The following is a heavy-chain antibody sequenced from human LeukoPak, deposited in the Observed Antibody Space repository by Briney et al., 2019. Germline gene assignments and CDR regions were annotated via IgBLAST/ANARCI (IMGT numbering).Heavy chain of an antibody. V-gene: IGHV4-59*01. Sequence: PSETLSLTCTVSGGSISSYYWSWIRQPPGKGLEWIGYIYYSGSTNYNPSLKSRVTISVDTSKNQFSLKLSSVTAADTAVYYCARTDPDIAIDWGQGTLVTVSS. J-gene: IGHJ4*02. CDR1: GGSISSYY. CDR3: ARTDPDIAID. CDR2: IYYSGST. D-gene: IGHD5-12*01.